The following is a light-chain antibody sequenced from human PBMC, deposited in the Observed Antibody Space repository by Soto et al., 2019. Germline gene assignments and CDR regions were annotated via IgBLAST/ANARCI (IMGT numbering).Light chain of an antibody. CDR1: SGSVSTDYY. V-gene: IGLV8-61*01. CDR3: VLYMGSGIWV. Sequence: QTVVTQEPSLSVSPGRTITLTCGLSSGSVSTDYYPSWYQQTPGQAPRTLIYSTDTRSSGVPDRFSGSILGNKAALTITGAQADDEPDYYCVLYMGSGIWVFGGGTKLTVL. CDR2: STD. J-gene: IGLJ3*02.